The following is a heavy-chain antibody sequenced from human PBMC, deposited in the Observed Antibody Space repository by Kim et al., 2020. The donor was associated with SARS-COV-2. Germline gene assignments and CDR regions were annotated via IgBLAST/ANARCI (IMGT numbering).Heavy chain of an antibody. CDR2: LSGSGGST. CDR1: GFTFSSYA. Sequence: GGSLRLSCAASGFTFSSYAMSWVRQAPGKGLEWVSALSGSGGSTYYADSVKGRFTISRDNSKNTLYLQMNSLRAEDTAVNYCAKYRSEQGPYDYIWGSYRYGWFDPWGQGTMVTVSS. J-gene: IGHJ5*02. V-gene: IGHV3-23*01. D-gene: IGHD3-16*02. CDR3: AKYRSEQGPYDYIWGSYRYGWFDP.